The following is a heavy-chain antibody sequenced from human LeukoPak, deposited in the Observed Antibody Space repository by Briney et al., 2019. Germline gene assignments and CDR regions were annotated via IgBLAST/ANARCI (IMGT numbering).Heavy chain of an antibody. V-gene: IGHV1-69*13. CDR1: GGTFSSYA. J-gene: IGHJ4*02. CDR2: IIPIFGTA. Sequence: ASVKVSCKASGGTFSSYAISWVRQAPGQGLEWMGGIIPIFGTANYAQKFQGRVTITADESTSTAYMELSSLRSEDTAVYYCASPAAGTRIFDYWGQGTLVTVSS. CDR3: ASPAAGTRIFDY. D-gene: IGHD6-13*01.